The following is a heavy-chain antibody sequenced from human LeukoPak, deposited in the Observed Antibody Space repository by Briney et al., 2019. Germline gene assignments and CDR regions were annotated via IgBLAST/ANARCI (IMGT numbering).Heavy chain of an antibody. CDR2: IKQDGSEK. Sequence: PGASLRLSCAASGFTFSQYWMSWVRQAPGKGLEWVANIKQDGSEKYYVDSVKGRFTISRDDAKNSLYLQMNSLRAEDTAVYFCARVHMVATWDYLDYWGQGTLVTVSS. V-gene: IGHV3-7*01. J-gene: IGHJ4*02. CDR1: GFTFSQYW. D-gene: IGHD5-12*01. CDR3: ARVHMVATWDYLDY.